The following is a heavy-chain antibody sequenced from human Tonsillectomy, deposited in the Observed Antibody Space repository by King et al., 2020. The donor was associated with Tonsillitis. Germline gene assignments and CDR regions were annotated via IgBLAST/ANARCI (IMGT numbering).Heavy chain of an antibody. CDR3: AKDLYYYDSSPLDY. J-gene: IGHJ4*02. V-gene: IGHV3-30*18. CDR1: GFTFSSYG. CDR2: ISYDGSNK. D-gene: IGHD3-22*01. Sequence: VQLVESGGGVVQPGRSLRLSCAASGFTFSSYGMHWVRQAPGKGLEWVAVISYDGSNKYYADSVKGRFTISRDNSKNTLYLQMNSLRAEDTAVYYCAKDLYYYDSSPLDYWGQGTLVTVSS.